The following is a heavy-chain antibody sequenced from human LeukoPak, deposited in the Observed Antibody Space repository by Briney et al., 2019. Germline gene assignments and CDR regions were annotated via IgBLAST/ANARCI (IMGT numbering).Heavy chain of an antibody. Sequence: KPGESLTISCTGSGYSFTSYWIGWVRQMPGKGLEWMGIIYPGDSHTTYSPSFQGQVTISADKSISTAYLQWSSLKASDTAMYYCARFSSYYDFWSGYPQPDSYGMDVWGQGTTVTVSS. CDR1: GYSFTSYW. CDR2: IYPGDSHT. CDR3: ARFSSYYDFWSGYPQPDSYGMDV. J-gene: IGHJ6*02. D-gene: IGHD3-3*01. V-gene: IGHV5-51*03.